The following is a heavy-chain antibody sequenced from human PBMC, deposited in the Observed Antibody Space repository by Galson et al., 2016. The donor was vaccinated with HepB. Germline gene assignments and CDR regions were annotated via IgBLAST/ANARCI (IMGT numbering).Heavy chain of an antibody. CDR3: ARDARASVYFYYYGMDV. Sequence: SLRLSCAASGFTFSDYYMSWIRQAPGKGLEWVSYISSSGSTIYYADSVKGRFTISRDNAKNSLYLQTNSLRDDDTAVYYCARDARASVYFYYYGMDVWGQGTTVTVSS. CDR1: GFTFSDYY. J-gene: IGHJ6*02. D-gene: IGHD3-10*01. V-gene: IGHV3-11*01. CDR2: ISSSGSTI.